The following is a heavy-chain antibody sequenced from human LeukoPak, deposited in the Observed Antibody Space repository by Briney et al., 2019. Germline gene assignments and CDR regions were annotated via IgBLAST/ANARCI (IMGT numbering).Heavy chain of an antibody. D-gene: IGHD6-13*01. CDR2: MNSNSGNT. V-gene: IGHV1-8*01. Sequence: ASVKVSCKASGYTFTSYDINWVRQATGQALEWIRWMNSNSGNTGYAQKFQGRVTMTRNTSISTAYMELSSLRSEDTAVYYCARGSRTRYSSSWYYFDYWGQGTLVTVSS. J-gene: IGHJ4*02. CDR3: ARGSRTRYSSSWYYFDY. CDR1: GYTFTSYD.